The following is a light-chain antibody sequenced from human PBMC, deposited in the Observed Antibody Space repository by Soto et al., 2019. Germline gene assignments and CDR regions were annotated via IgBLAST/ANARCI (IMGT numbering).Light chain of an antibody. V-gene: IGLV2-14*01. Sequence: QSALTQPASVSGSPGQSITISCSGTNNDIAYNFVSWYQQHPGKAPKLMIYEVSNRPSGVSNRFSGSKSGNTASLTISGLQAEAEADYYCSSSTTTDTLRVFGTGTKVTVL. CDR3: SSSTTTDTLRV. J-gene: IGLJ1*01. CDR1: NNDIAYNF. CDR2: EVS.